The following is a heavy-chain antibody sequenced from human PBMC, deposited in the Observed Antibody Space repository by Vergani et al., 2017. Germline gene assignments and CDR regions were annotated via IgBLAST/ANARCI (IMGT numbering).Heavy chain of an antibody. CDR3: ARDRRYCSCTSCYVGRDWFDP. CDR2: INPSGGST. J-gene: IGHJ5*02. V-gene: IGHV1-46*01. CDR1: GYTFTSYY. D-gene: IGHD2-2*01. Sequence: QVQLVQSGAEVKKPGASVKVSCKASGYTFTSYYMHWVRQAPGRGLEWMGIINPSGGSTSYAQKFQGRVTMTRDTTTSTVYMELSSLVSEDTAVYYCARDRRYCSCTSCYVGRDWFDPWGQGTLVTVSS.